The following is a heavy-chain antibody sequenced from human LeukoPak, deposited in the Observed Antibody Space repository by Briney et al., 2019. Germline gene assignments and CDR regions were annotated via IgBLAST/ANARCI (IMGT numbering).Heavy chain of an antibody. J-gene: IGHJ4*02. CDR1: GYFVRSGYH. V-gene: IGHV4-38-2*02. D-gene: IGHD3-10*01. CDR2: IYQSGST. Sequence: SETLSLTCSVSGYFVRSGYHWAWIRQSPGKGLEWIGSIYQSGSTYDNPSLRSRVTMSMDTSKNQFSLKLSSLTAADTAVYYCARSGSNYVSGNYYSYWGQGTLVTVSS. CDR3: ARSGSNYVSGNYYSY.